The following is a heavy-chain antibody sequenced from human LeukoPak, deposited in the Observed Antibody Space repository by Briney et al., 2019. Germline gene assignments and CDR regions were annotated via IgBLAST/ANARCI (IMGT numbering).Heavy chain of an antibody. Sequence: GGSLRLSCAASGFTFSSYAMSWVRQAPGKGLEWVSAISGSGGSTCYADSVKGRFTISRDNSKNTLYLQMNSLRAEDTAVYYCAKAQRGPSIAARPFTIFDYWGQGTLVTVSS. D-gene: IGHD6-6*01. CDR2: ISGSGGST. CDR1: GFTFSSYA. J-gene: IGHJ4*02. V-gene: IGHV3-23*01. CDR3: AKAQRGPSIAARPFTIFDY.